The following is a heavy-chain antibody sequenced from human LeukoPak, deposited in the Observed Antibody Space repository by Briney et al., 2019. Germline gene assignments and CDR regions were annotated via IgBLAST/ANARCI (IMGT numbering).Heavy chain of an antibody. CDR1: GFTFSSYW. Sequence: GGSLRLSCAASGFTFSSYWMNWVRQAPGKGLVWVSRIASDGSSTTYADSVKGRFSISRDNAKNTLYLQMYSLRVEDTTVYYCARGRPHGNDYWGQGTLVTVSS. V-gene: IGHV3-74*01. D-gene: IGHD4-23*01. J-gene: IGHJ4*02. CDR2: IASDGSST. CDR3: ARGRPHGNDY.